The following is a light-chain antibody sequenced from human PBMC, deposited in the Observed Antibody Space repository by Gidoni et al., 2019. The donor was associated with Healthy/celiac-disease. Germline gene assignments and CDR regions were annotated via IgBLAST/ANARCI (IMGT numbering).Light chain of an antibody. J-gene: IGKJ1*01. Sequence: DIQITQSPSTLSASVGDRVTITCRASQSIRSWLAWYQQKPGKAPKLLIYKESRLESGVPSRFRGRGWGTKFNRTISSVKRDDVAAYYCQRYNSYPWTFGQGTKVEIK. CDR1: QSIRSW. V-gene: IGKV1-5*03. CDR3: QRYNSYPWT. CDR2: KES.